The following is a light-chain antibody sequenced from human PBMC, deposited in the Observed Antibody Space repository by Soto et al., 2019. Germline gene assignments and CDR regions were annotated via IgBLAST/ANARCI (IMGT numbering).Light chain of an antibody. CDR3: SSYTSSSTVV. V-gene: IGLV2-14*01. Sequence: QSALTQPASVSGSPGQSITISFTGTSSDVGGYNYVSWYQQHPGNAPKLMIYDVSNRPSGVSNRFSGSKSGNTASLTISGLQAEDEDDYYCSSYTSSSTVVFGGGTKLTVL. CDR2: DVS. CDR1: SSDVGGYNY. J-gene: IGLJ2*01.